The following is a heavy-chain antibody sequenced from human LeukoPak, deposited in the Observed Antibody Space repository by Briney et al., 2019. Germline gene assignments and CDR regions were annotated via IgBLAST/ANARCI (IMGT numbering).Heavy chain of an antibody. CDR1: GYTFTSYY. Sequence: GASVKVSCKASGYTFTSYYMHWVRQAPGQGLEWMGIINPSGGSTSYAQKFQGRVTMTRDMSTSTVYMELSSLRSEDTAVYYCARDLWNLNCSSTSCYEDIDYWGQGTLVTVSS. V-gene: IGHV1-46*01. CDR3: ARDLWNLNCSSTSCYEDIDY. CDR2: INPSGGST. J-gene: IGHJ4*02. D-gene: IGHD2-2*01.